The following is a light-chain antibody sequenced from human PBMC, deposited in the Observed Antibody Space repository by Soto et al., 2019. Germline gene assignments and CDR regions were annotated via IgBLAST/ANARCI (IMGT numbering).Light chain of an antibody. CDR1: QRISNFH. J-gene: IGKJ4*01. V-gene: IGKV3-20*01. CDR2: GTS. CDR3: QYYGTSVT. Sequence: EIVVTQSPGTLSLSPGERATLSCRASQRISNFHLAWYQQKPGQAPRLLIYGTSTRATGGIADRFSGSGSGTDFTLTISRLEPEDFAVYYCQYYGTSVTFGGGTTVEIK.